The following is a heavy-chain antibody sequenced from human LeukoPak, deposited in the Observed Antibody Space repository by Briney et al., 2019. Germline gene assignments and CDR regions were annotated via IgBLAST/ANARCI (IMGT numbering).Heavy chain of an antibody. CDR3: ARGEAYCGGDCYPPPVTYMDV. Sequence: SETLSLTCTVSGGSISSYYWSWIRQPPGKGLEWIGYIYYSGSTNYNPSLKSRVTISVDTSKNQFSLKLSSVTAADTAVYYCARGEAYCGGDCYPPPVTYMDVWGKGTTVTISS. CDR2: IYYSGST. J-gene: IGHJ6*03. V-gene: IGHV4-59*01. CDR1: GGSISSYY. D-gene: IGHD2-21*02.